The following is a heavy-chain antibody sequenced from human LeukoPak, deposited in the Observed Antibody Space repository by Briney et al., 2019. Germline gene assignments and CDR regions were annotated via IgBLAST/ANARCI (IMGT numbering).Heavy chain of an antibody. CDR3: AREIRGTMVRGGPGGVDPSDWFDP. D-gene: IGHD3-10*01. CDR1: GGSISSGGYY. V-gene: IGHV4-30-2*01. J-gene: IGHJ5*02. Sequence: SETLSLTCTVSGGSISSGGYYWSWIRQPPGKGLEWIGYIYHSGSTYYNPSLKSRVTISVDRSKNQFSLKLSSVTAADTAVYYCAREIRGTMVRGGPGGVDPSDWFDPWGQGTLVTVSS. CDR2: IYHSGST.